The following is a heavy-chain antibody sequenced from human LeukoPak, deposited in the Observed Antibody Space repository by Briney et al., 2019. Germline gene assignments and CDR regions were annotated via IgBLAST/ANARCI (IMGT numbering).Heavy chain of an antibody. V-gene: IGHV3-30*18. CDR3: AKRYSSGWYYFDY. J-gene: IGHJ4*02. CDR2: ISYDESNK. Sequence: GGSLRLSCAASGFTFSSYGMHWVRQAPGKGLEWVAVISYDESNKYYADSVKGRFTISRDNTKNTLYLQMNSLRAEDTAVYYCAKRYSSGWYYFDYWGQGTLVTVSS. CDR1: GFTFSSYG. D-gene: IGHD6-19*01.